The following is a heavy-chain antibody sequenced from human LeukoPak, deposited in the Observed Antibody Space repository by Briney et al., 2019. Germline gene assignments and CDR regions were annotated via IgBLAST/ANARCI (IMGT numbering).Heavy chain of an antibody. D-gene: IGHD6-13*01. Sequence: ASVKVSCKASGGTFSSYAISWVRQAPGQGPEWMGGIIPIFGTANYAQKFQGRVTITADESTSTAYMELSSLRSEDTAVYYCARGPSWYEDAFDIWGQGTMVTVSS. CDR3: ARGPSWYEDAFDI. V-gene: IGHV1-69*13. CDR1: GGTFSSYA. CDR2: IIPIFGTA. J-gene: IGHJ3*02.